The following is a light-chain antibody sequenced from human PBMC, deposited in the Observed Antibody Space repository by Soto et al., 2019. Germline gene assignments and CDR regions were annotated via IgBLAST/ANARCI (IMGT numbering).Light chain of an antibody. Sequence: DLQMTQSPSSLSASVGDRVTITCRASQSISSYLNWYQQKPGKAPKLLIYAASSLQSGVPSRFSGSGSGTDFTHTISSLQAEDFATYYCQRSYSTPLTFGGGTKVEIK. J-gene: IGKJ4*01. V-gene: IGKV1-39*01. CDR3: QRSYSTPLT. CDR2: AAS. CDR1: QSISSY.